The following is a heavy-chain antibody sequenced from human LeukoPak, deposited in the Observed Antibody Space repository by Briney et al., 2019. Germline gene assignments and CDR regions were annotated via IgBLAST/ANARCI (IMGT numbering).Heavy chain of an antibody. CDR1: GGSINDYY. CDR3: ARDDGIRGVKYFEY. V-gene: IGHV4-59*01. CDR2: FYYSGST. J-gene: IGHJ4*02. D-gene: IGHD3-10*01. Sequence: SETLSLTCTVSGGSINDYYWSWIRQPPGKGLEWIGYFYYSGSTDYNPSLESRVTISVDTSKNRFALKLSSVTAADTAVYYCARDDGIRGVKYFEYWGQGTLVTVSS.